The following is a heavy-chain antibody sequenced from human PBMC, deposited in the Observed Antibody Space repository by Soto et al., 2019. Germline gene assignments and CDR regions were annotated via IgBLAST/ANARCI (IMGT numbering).Heavy chain of an antibody. V-gene: IGHV1-46*01. Sequence: GASVKVSCKASGYTFTSYYMHWVRQAPGQGLEWMGIVNPSGGSTKYSQKFQGRVTITRDTSASTAYMELSSLRSEDTAVFYCAVTDWLYTIDYYYYGMDGWGQGTTVTVSS. D-gene: IGHD3-9*01. J-gene: IGHJ6*02. CDR3: AVTDWLYTIDYYYYGMDG. CDR1: GYTFTSYY. CDR2: VNPSGGST.